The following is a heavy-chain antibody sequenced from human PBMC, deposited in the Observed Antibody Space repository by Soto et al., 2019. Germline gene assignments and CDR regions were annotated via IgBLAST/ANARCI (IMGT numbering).Heavy chain of an antibody. V-gene: IGHV1-69*08. Sequence: QVQLVQSGAEVKKPGSSVKVSCKASGGTFSNYTITWVRQAPGQGLEWMGRIIPILDIANYAKKFQGRVTITADKSTSTAYMELSSLSSEGTAVYYCARDVGLVPVKVSTHVDYWGQGTLVIVSS. CDR1: GGTFSNYT. CDR3: ARDVGLVPVKVSTHVDY. CDR2: IIPILDIA. D-gene: IGHD1-26*01. J-gene: IGHJ4*02.